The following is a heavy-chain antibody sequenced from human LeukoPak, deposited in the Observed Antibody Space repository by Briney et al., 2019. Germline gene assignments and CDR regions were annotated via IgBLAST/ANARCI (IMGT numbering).Heavy chain of an antibody. V-gene: IGHV5-10-1*01. CDR3: ESLSEYSSG. CDR2: LEPSHYDN. CDR1: RYSFNSYC. D-gene: IGHD6-19*01. Sequence: GESLKNCCKGSRYSFNSYCISWVRQVTGEDLDLMGRLEPSHYDNTNHPTYQGHVTSSADKSLSTAYQQLSSLKPSDTAMYYCESLSEYSSGRGQETLVTVSS. J-gene: IGHJ4*02.